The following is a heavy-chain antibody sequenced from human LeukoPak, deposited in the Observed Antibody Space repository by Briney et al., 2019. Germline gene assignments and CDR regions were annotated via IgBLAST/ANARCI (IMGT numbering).Heavy chain of an antibody. Sequence: PSETLSLTCTVSGGSISSYYWSWIRQPAGKGLEWIGRIYTSGSTNYNPSLKSRVTMSVDTSKNQFSLKLSSVTAADTAVYYCAGDLYKSGWLVRGMDVWGQGTTVTVSS. V-gene: IGHV4-4*07. CDR3: AGDLYKSGWLVRGMDV. CDR2: IYTSGST. J-gene: IGHJ6*02. D-gene: IGHD6-19*01. CDR1: GGSISSYY.